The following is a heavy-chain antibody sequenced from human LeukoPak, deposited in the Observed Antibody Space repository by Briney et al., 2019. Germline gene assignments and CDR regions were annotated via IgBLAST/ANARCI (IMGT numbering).Heavy chain of an antibody. D-gene: IGHD2-2*01. V-gene: IGHV3-23*01. CDR1: GFTFSSYA. J-gene: IGHJ4*02. CDR3: AKRGYCSSTSCYVGTNDY. Sequence: GGSLRLSCAASGFTFSSYAMSWVRQAPGKGLEWVSAICGSGGSTYYADSVKGRFTISRDNSKNTLYLQMNSLRAEDTAVYYCAKRGYCSSTSCYVGTNDYWGQGTLVTVSS. CDR2: ICGSGGST.